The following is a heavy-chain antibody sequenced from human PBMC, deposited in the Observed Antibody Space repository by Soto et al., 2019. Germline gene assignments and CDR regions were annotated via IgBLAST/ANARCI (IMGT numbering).Heavy chain of an antibody. Sequence: PSETLSLTCTVSGGSIDYYRWSWIRQPPGKGLEWIGDISDSGSTNYNLSLRSRVTILVDTSKNQFSLKLNSVTAADTAVYYCARDSTSWFPYYGIDVWGQGTTVTVS. V-gene: IGHV4-59*01. D-gene: IGHD6-13*01. CDR3: ARDSTSWFPYYGIDV. CDR2: ISDSGST. J-gene: IGHJ6*02. CDR1: GGSIDYYR.